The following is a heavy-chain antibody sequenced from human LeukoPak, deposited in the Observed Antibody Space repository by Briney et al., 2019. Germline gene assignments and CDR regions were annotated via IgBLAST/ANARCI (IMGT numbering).Heavy chain of an antibody. CDR2: ITGSGAST. Sequence: GSLRLSCAASGFTFSSYAMTWVRPAPGKGLEWVSAITGSGASTFYADSVKGRFTISRDNSKNTLYLQMNSLRAEDAAVYYCARDFRSGFPNWFDPWGQGALVTVSS. J-gene: IGHJ5*02. D-gene: IGHD3-3*01. CDR3: ARDFRSGFPNWFDP. CDR1: GFTFSSYA. V-gene: IGHV3-23*01.